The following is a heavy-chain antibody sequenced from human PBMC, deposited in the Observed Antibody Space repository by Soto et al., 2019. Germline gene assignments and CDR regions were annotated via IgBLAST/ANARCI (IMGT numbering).Heavy chain of an antibody. J-gene: IGHJ4*02. Sequence: GGSLRLSCKTSGFTFSSYGLHWVRQAQGKGLEWVTFISYNGNKINYADSVKGRFTVSRDNSKNTLYLQMNSLRPEDTAVYYCAKHSSTFVFWGQGTLVTVSS. CDR1: GFTFSSYG. CDR3: AKHSSTFVF. V-gene: IGHV3-30*19. D-gene: IGHD2-2*01. CDR2: ISYNGNKI.